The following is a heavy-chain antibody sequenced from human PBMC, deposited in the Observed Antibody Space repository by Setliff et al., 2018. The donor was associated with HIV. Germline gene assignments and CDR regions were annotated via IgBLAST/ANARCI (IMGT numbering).Heavy chain of an antibody. Sequence: PGGSLRLSCAASGFTFNSYWMNWVRQAPGKGLEWVANIKQDGSEKYYADSVKGRFTISRDNSKNSLYLQMNSLRAEDTALYYCAKAYDLLTGFYPFDHWGQGTLVTVSS. D-gene: IGHD3-9*01. CDR3: AKAYDLLTGFYPFDH. CDR2: IKQDGSEK. J-gene: IGHJ4*02. CDR1: GFTFNSYW. V-gene: IGHV3-7*01.